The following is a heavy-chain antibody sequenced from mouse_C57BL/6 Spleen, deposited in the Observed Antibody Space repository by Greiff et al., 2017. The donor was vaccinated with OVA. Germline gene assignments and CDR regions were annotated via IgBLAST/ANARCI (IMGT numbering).Heavy chain of an antibody. CDR3: AKGAYSNYAMDY. D-gene: IGHD2-5*01. Sequence: DVKLQESGPELVKPGDSVKISCKASGYSFTGYFMNWVMQSHGKSLEWIGRINPYNGDTFYNQKFKGKATLTVDKSSSTAHMELRSLTSEDSAVYYCAKGAYSNYAMDYWGQGTSVTVSS. CDR2: INPYNGDT. V-gene: IGHV1-20*01. CDR1: GYSFTGYF. J-gene: IGHJ4*01.